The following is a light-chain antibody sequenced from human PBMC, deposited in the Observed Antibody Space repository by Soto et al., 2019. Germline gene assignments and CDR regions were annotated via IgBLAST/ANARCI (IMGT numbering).Light chain of an antibody. CDR2: DAS. J-gene: IGKJ2*03. V-gene: IGKV3-11*01. CDR3: QQYGS. Sequence: ERELTQSPCTLYFSPWDRATLSCRASQSVTTFLAWYQQKPGQAPRLLIYDASDRAPGIPARFSGSGSGTDFTLTLSRLEPEDFAVYYCQQYGSFGQRSKV. CDR1: QSVTTF.